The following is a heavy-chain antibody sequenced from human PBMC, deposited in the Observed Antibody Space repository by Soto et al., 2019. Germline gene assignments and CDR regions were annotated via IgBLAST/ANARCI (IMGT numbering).Heavy chain of an antibody. Sequence: GSIIGYGGRWIRQPPGKGLEWIGEINHSGSTNYNPSLKSRVTISVDTSKNQFSLKLSSVTAADTAVYYCARVWGGAFDFWGQGTMLTVSS. CDR1: GSIIGYG. J-gene: IGHJ3*01. CDR3: ARVWGGAFDF. V-gene: IGHV4-34*13. D-gene: IGHD3-10*01. CDR2: INHSGST.